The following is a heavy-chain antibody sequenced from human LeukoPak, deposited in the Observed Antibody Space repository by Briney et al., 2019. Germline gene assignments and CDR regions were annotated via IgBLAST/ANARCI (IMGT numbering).Heavy chain of an antibody. CDR3: ARARKDYDSSCYYYFDY. CDR1: GFTFSSYS. Sequence: GGSLRLSCAASGFTFSSYSMNWVRQAPGKGLEWVSSISSSSSYLYYADSLKGRFTISRDNAKNSLYLQMNSLRAEDTAVYYCARARKDYDSSCYYYFDYWGQGTLVTVSS. J-gene: IGHJ4*02. V-gene: IGHV3-21*01. CDR2: ISSSSSYL. D-gene: IGHD3-22*01.